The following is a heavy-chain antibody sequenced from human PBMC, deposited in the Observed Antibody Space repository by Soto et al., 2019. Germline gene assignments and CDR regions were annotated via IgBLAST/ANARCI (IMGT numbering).Heavy chain of an antibody. CDR1: CGSISNYY. CDR2: IYYRGST. V-gene: IGHV4-59*01. Sequence: PSETLSLTCSVSCGSISNYYVSWIRQPPGKGMEWIGYIYYRGSTNYNPSLKSGVTMSVDMSKNQLSLKLSCVTAADTAVYYWARLWQSSHTAWSDLWGQGTLVTVSS. J-gene: IGHJ5*02. D-gene: IGHD2-21*01. CDR3: ARLWQSSHTAWSDL.